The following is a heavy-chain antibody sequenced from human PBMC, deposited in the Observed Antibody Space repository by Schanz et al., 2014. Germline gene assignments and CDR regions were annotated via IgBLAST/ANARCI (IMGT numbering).Heavy chain of an antibody. J-gene: IGHJ4*02. V-gene: IGHV1-69*02. CDR2: IIPILGIA. Sequence: QVQLVQSGAEVKKPGSSVKVSCKASGGTFSTYPINWLRQAPGQGLEWMGRIIPILGIANYAQKFQGRVTITADKSTFTAYMDVSSLRSEDTAVYYCASSGAGYSSSWDFDYRGQGTLVTVSS. CDR3: ASSGAGYSSSWDFDY. CDR1: GGTFSTYP. D-gene: IGHD6-13*01.